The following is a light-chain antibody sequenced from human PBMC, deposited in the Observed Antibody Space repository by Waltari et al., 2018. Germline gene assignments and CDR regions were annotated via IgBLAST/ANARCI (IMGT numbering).Light chain of an antibody. CDR2: DVS. V-gene: IGLV2-23*02. Sequence: QSALTQPASVSGSPGQSIPISCTGTSSDVGGYNYVSWYQQPPGKAPKLMIYDVSKRPPGGANRFYGSKSGKTASLTISGLQAEDEADYYCCSYAGSSTFVVFGGGTKLTVL. CDR3: CSYAGSSTFVV. J-gene: IGLJ2*01. CDR1: SSDVGGYNY.